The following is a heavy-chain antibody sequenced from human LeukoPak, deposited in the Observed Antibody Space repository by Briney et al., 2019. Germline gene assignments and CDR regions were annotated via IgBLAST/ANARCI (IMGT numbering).Heavy chain of an antibody. CDR3: ARYTGTNWGYSFDY. V-gene: IGHV4-38-2*01. D-gene: IGHD7-27*01. CDR2: IHQSGMT. CDR1: GYSISSGYY. J-gene: IGHJ4*02. Sequence: SETLSLTCAVSGYSISSGYYWSWIRQPPGKGLEWSATIHQSGMTYYNPSLKSRVTISVDTSKNQFSLKLTSVTAAGTAVYYCARYTGTNWGYSFDYWGQGTLVTVSS.